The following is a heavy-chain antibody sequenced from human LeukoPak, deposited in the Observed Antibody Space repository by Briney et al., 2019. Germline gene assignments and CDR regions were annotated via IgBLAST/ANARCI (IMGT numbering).Heavy chain of an antibody. J-gene: IGHJ6*02. Sequence: SVKVSCKASGGTFSSYTISWVRQAPGQGLEWMGRIIPILGIATYAQKFQGRVTITADKSTSTAYMELSSLRSEDTAVYYCAREFEVGYYGSGSYRYGMDVWGQGTTVTVSS. CDR3: AREFEVGYYGSGSYRYGMDV. V-gene: IGHV1-69*04. CDR1: GGTFSSYT. D-gene: IGHD3-10*01. CDR2: IIPILGIA.